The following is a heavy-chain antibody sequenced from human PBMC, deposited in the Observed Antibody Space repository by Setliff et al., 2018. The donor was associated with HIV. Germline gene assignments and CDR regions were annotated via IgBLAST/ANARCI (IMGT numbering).Heavy chain of an antibody. V-gene: IGHV4-4*07. Sequence: LSLTCTVSGGSISGYYWAWIRQSAGKGLEWIGRMHSPGRITNYDPSLDFNPSLKSRLTLSIGTSKNQFSLKLTSVTAADTAVYYCARSRSGSGTGSGYYFHMDVWGKGTTVTVSS. D-gene: IGHD6-19*01. CDR3: ARSRSGSGTGSGYYFHMDV. CDR1: GGSISGYY. J-gene: IGHJ6*03. CDR2: MHSPGRIT.